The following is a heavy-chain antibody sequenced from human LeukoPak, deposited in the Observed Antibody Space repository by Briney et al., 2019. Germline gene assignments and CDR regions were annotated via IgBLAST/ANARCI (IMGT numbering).Heavy chain of an antibody. D-gene: IGHD1-1*01. CDR1: GFSLSTSGMC. Sequence: RESGPALVKPRQTLTLTCTFSGFSLSTSGMCVSWIRQPPGKALEWLARIDWDDDKYYSTSLKTRLTISKDTSKNQVVLTMTNMDPVDTATYYCARTYQSSLEGAFDIWGQGTMVTVSS. CDR3: ARTYQSSLEGAFDI. V-gene: IGHV2-70*11. CDR2: IDWDDDK. J-gene: IGHJ3*02.